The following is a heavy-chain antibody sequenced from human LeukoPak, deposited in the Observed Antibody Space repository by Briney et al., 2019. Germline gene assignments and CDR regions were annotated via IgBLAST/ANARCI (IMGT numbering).Heavy chain of an antibody. V-gene: IGHV4-59*01. CDR2: IYYSGST. CDR1: GSSIKSYY. Sequence: PSETLSLTCTVSGSSIKSYYWSWIRQPPGKGLEWIGQIYYSGSTNYNPSLKSRVTISLDTSKNQFSLKLNSVTAADTAVYYCARAMGGAGTVTDYWGQGTLVTVSS. D-gene: IGHD6-13*01. CDR3: ARAMGGAGTVTDY. J-gene: IGHJ4*02.